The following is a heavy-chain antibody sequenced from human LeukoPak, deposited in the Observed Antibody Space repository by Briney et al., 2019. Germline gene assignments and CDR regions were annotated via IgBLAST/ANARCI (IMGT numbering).Heavy chain of an antibody. CDR2: IKQDGGEK. CDR1: GFTFSSYW. Sequence: GGSLRLSCAASGFTFSSYWMSWVRQAPGKGLEWVAIIKQDGGEKNCVDSVKGRFTISRDNAKNSLYLQMNSLRAEDTAVYYCARDQYSSSWYSVRDYYYGMDVWGQGTTVTVSS. CDR3: ARDQYSSSWYSVRDYYYGMDV. D-gene: IGHD6-13*01. J-gene: IGHJ6*02. V-gene: IGHV3-7*03.